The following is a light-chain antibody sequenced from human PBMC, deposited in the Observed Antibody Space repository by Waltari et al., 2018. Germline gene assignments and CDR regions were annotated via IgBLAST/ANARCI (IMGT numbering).Light chain of an antibody. CDR2: RNF. V-gene: IGLV1-47*01. CDR3: AVWDDNLYGVV. CDR1: SSNIGSNS. Sequence: QSVLTQPPSASGAPGQRVTISCSGSSSNIGSNSVYWYQQFPGTAPRLLIYRNFRGPSGGPERFSGSKSGTSASLAISGLRSEDEADYYCAVWDDNLYGVVFSGGTKLTVL. J-gene: IGLJ2*01.